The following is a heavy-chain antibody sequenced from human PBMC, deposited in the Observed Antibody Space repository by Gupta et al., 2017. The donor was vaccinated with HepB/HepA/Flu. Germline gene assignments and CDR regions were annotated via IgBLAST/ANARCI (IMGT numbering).Heavy chain of an antibody. D-gene: IGHD5-18*01. Sequence: QVQLVQSGAEVKKPGSSVKVSCKASGGTFSSYAISWVRQAPGQGLEWMGRIIPILGIANYAQKFQGRVTITADKSTSTAYMELSSLRPEDTAVYYCARGQGSYGLVTFDYWGQGTLVTVSS. CDR1: GGTFSSYA. CDR2: IIPILGIA. J-gene: IGHJ4*02. CDR3: ARGQGSYGLVTFDY. V-gene: IGHV1-69*04.